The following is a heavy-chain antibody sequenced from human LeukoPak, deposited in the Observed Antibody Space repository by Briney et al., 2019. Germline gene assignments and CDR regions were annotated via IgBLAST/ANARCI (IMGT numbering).Heavy chain of an antibody. CDR3: WVGATLYNYYYMDV. CDR2: IKSKTDGGTT. D-gene: IGHD1-26*01. V-gene: IGHV3-15*01. Sequence: GGSLRLSCAASGFTFSNAWMSWVRQAPGKGLEWVGRIKSKTDGGTTDYAAPVKGRFTISRDDSKNTLYLQMNSLKTEDTAVYYCWVGATLYNYYYMDVWGKGTTVTVSS. CDR1: GFTFSNAW. J-gene: IGHJ6*03.